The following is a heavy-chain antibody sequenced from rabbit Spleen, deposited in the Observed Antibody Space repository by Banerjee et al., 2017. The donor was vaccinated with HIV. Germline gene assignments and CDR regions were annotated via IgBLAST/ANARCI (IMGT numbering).Heavy chain of an antibody. Sequence: QDQLEESGGGLVKPEGSLTLTCKASGFSFSSSDYMCWVRQAPGKGLEWISCIAGSSSDFTYSATWAKGRFTCSKTSSTTVTLQMTTLTVADTATYFCARDTGSSFSSYGMDLWGPGTLVTVS. V-gene: IGHV1S45*01. J-gene: IGHJ6*01. CDR1: GFSFSSSDY. D-gene: IGHD8-1*01. CDR2: IAGSSSDFT. CDR3: ARDTGSSFSSYGMDL.